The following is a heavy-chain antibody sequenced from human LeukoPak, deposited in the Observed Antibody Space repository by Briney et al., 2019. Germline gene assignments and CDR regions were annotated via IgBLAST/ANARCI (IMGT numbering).Heavy chain of an antibody. CDR2: ISAYNGNT. CDR3: ARVGPTYYYGSGSYPFDY. D-gene: IGHD3-10*01. J-gene: IGHJ4*02. V-gene: IGHV1-18*01. CDR1: GYTFTSYG. Sequence: ASVKVSCKASGYTFTSYGISWVRQAPGQGLEWMGWISAYNGNTNYAQKLQGRVTMTRDTSISTAYMELSRLRSDDTAVYYCARVGPTYYYGSGSYPFDYWGQGTLVTVSS.